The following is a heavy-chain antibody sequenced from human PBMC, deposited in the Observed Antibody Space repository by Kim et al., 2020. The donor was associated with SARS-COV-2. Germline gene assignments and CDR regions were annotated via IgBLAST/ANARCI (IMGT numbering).Heavy chain of an antibody. CDR3: ARVRQAMDGSGSYSTPYFDY. Sequence: SETLSLTCTVSGGSISSGGYYWSWIRQHPGKGLEWIGYIYYSGSTYYNPSLKSRVTISVDTSKNQFSLKLSSVTAADTAVYYCARVRQAMDGSGSYSTPYFDYWGQGTLVTVSS. CDR1: GGSISSGGYY. CDR2: IYYSGST. V-gene: IGHV4-31*03. J-gene: IGHJ4*02. D-gene: IGHD3-10*01.